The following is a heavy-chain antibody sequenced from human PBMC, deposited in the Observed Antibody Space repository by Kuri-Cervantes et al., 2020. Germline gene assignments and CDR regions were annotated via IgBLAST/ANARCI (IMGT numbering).Heavy chain of an antibody. Sequence: GGSLRLSCTASGFTFGDYAMSWVRQAPGKGLEWVANIKQDGSEKYYVDSVKGRFTISRDNAKNSLYLQMNSLRAEDTAVYYCAREHRSTRIDFWGQGTLVTVSS. CDR3: AREHRSTRIDF. J-gene: IGHJ4*02. CDR2: IKQDGSEK. CDR1: GFTFGDYA. V-gene: IGHV3-7*01.